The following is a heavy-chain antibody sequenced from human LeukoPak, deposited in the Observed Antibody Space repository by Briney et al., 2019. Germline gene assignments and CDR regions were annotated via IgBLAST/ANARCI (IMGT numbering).Heavy chain of an antibody. J-gene: IGHJ4*02. CDR2: INHSGST. CDR3: ARALGSYYKYGFDY. V-gene: IGHV4-34*09. D-gene: IGHD3-10*01. Sequence: SETLSLTCAVYGGSFSGYYWSWIRQPPGKGLEWIGEINHSGSTYYNPSLKSRVTISVDTSKNQFSLKLSSVTAADTAVYYCARALGSYYKYGFDYWGQGTLVTVSS. CDR1: GGSFSGYY.